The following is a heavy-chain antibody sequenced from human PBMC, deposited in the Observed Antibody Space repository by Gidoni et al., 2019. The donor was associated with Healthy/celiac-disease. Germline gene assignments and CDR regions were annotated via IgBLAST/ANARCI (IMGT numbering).Heavy chain of an antibody. Sequence: EVQLVESGGGLLQPGGSLRLSCAASGFTFSSYWMNWVRQAPGKGLEWVACIKNDGSEKYYGGSVKGRFTISRDNAKNSLYLHLNGLRAEDTAVYYCARNWGHFDYWGQGSLVTVSS. CDR2: IKNDGSEK. V-gene: IGHV3-7*01. CDR1: GFTFSSYW. J-gene: IGHJ4*02. CDR3: ARNWGHFDY. D-gene: IGHD7-27*01.